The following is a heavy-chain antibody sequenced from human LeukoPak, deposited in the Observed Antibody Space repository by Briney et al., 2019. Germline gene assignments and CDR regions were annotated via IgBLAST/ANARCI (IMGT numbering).Heavy chain of an antibody. CDR2: IWYDGSNK. Sequence: PGGSLRLSCAASGFTFSSYGMHWVRQAPGKGLEWVAVIWYDGSNKYYADSVKGRFTISRDNSKNTLYLQMNSLRAEDTAVYYCARVQGPNYGMGVWGQGTTVTVSS. V-gene: IGHV3-33*01. CDR3: ARVQGPNYGMGV. J-gene: IGHJ6*02. CDR1: GFTFSSYG.